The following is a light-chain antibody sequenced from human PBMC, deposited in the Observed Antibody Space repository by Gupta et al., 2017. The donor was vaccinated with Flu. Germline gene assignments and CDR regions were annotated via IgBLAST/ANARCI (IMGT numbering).Light chain of an antibody. CDR2: QDT. CDR3: QAWDSSTVF. V-gene: IGLV3-1*01. CDR1: KLGDKY. Sequence: SYELTQPPSVSVSPGQTASITCSGDKLGDKYACWYQQKPGQSPVLVIYQDTKRPSVIPERFSGSNSGNTATLTISGTQAMDEANYYCQAWDSSTVFFGGGTKLPVL. J-gene: IGLJ2*01.